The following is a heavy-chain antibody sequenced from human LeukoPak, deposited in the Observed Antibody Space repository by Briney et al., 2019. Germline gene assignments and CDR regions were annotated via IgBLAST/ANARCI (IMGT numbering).Heavy chain of an antibody. CDR2: ISYDGSNK. J-gene: IGHJ4*02. Sequence: GGSLRLSCAASGFTFSSYGMHWVRQAPGKGLEWVAVISYDGSNKYYADSVKGRFTISRDNSKNTLYLQMNGLRAEDTAVYYCAKEGSYGYYFDYWGQGTLVTVSS. CDR3: AKEGSYGYYFDY. V-gene: IGHV3-30*18. D-gene: IGHD5-18*01. CDR1: GFTFSSYG.